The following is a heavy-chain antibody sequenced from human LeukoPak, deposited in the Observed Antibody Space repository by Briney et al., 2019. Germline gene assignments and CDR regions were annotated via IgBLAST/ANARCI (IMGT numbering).Heavy chain of an antibody. Sequence: SETLSLTCTVSGGSISSYYWSWIRQPAGQELEWIGRIYTSGSTDYSPSLQSRVTMSVDTSKNQFSLKLSSVTAADTAVYYCARDRAVTDGHFDYWGQGTLVTVSS. J-gene: IGHJ4*02. V-gene: IGHV4-4*07. CDR1: GGSISSYY. D-gene: IGHD4-17*01. CDR3: ARDRAVTDGHFDY. CDR2: IYTSGST.